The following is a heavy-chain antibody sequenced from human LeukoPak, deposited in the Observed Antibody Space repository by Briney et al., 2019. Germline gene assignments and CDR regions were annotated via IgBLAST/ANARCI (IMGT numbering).Heavy chain of an antibody. CDR1: GFTFSSYG. J-gene: IGHJ4*02. Sequence: AGGSLRLSCAASGFTFSSYGMHWVRQAPGKGLEWVAVIWSDGSNKYYADSVKGRFTISRDISKNTLYLQMNSLRAEDTAVYYCARDGVYSSTWYGRYYFDYWGQGTLVTVSS. CDR3: ARDGVYSSTWYGRYYFDY. V-gene: IGHV3-33*01. D-gene: IGHD6-13*01. CDR2: IWSDGSNK.